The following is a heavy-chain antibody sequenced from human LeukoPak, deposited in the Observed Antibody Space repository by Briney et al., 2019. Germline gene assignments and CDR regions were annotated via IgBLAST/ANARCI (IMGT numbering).Heavy chain of an antibody. Sequence: GGSLRLSCAASGFTFDDYGMSWVRQAPRKGLEWVGRIKSKTDGGTTDYAAPVKGRFTISRDDSKNTLYLQMNSLKTEDTAVYYCTAGVDTAKNYWGQGTLVTVSS. D-gene: IGHD5-18*01. V-gene: IGHV3-15*01. CDR2: IKSKTDGGTT. CDR3: TAGVDTAKNY. J-gene: IGHJ4*02. CDR1: GFTFDDYG.